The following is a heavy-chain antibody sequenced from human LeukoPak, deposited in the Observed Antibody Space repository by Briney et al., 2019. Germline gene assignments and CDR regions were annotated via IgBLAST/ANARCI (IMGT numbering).Heavy chain of an antibody. V-gene: IGHV3-30*03. CDR1: GFTFSSYG. Sequence: GRSLRLSCAASGFTFSSYGMHWVRQAPGKGLEWEAVISYDGSNKYYADSVKGRFTISRDNSKNTLYLQMNSLRDEDTAVYYCASVHKRRHFLYFDLWGRGTLVTVSS. CDR2: ISYDGSNK. CDR3: ASVHKRRHFLYFDL. J-gene: IGHJ2*01. D-gene: IGHD2/OR15-2a*01.